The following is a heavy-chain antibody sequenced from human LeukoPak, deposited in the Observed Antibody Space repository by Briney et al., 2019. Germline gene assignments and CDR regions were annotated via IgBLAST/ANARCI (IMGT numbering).Heavy chain of an antibody. V-gene: IGHV3-48*01. D-gene: IGHD6-13*01. J-gene: IGHJ6*03. Sequence: GGSLRLSCAASGFTFSSYSMNWVRQAPGKGLEWVSYISSSSSTIYYADSVKGRFTISRDNSKNTLYLQMNSLRAEDTAVYYCARDGKAAAGNYYYYYMDVWGKGTTVTISS. CDR1: GFTFSSYS. CDR3: ARDGKAAAGNYYYYYMDV. CDR2: ISSSSSTI.